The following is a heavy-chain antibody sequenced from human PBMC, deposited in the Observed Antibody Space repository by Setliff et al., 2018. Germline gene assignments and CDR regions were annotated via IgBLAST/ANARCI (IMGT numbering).Heavy chain of an antibody. CDR3: ARDYGSGSIAPYYYYYGMDV. V-gene: IGHV3-30-3*01. D-gene: IGHD3-10*01. CDR2: ISYDGSNK. CDR1: GFTFSSYA. J-gene: IGHJ6*02. Sequence: PGGSLRLSCAASGFTFSSYAMHWVRQAPGKGLEWVAVISYDGSNKYYADSVKGRFTISRDNAKNSLYLQMNSLRAEDTAVYYCARDYGSGSIAPYYYYYGMDVWGQGTTVTVSS.